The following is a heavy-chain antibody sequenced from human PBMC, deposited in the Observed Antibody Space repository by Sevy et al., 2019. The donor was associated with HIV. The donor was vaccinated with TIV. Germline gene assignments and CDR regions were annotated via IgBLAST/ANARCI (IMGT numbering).Heavy chain of an antibody. V-gene: IGHV5-51*01. CDR2: IYPGDSDT. Sequence: GESLKISCKGSGYSFTSYWIGWVRQMPGKGLEWMGIIYPGDSDTGYSPSFQGQVTISADKSISIAYLQWSSLKASDTAMYYCARFRSGHGGNSAGVGDAFDIWGQGTMVTVSS. CDR3: ARFRSGHGGNSAGVGDAFDI. CDR1: GYSFTSYW. D-gene: IGHD2-21*02. J-gene: IGHJ3*02.